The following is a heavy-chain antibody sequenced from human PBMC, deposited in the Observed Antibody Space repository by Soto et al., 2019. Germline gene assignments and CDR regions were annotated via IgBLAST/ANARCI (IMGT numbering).Heavy chain of an antibody. CDR3: EKIPIVATASFDY. CDR2: ISGSGGST. CDR1: GFTFSSYA. J-gene: IGHJ4*02. D-gene: IGHD5-12*01. V-gene: IGHV3-23*01. Sequence: GGSLRLSCAASGFTFSSYAMSWVRQAPGKGLEWVSAISGSGGSTYYADSVKGRFTISRDNSKNTLYLQMNSLRAEDTAVYYCEKIPIVATASFDYSGQGSLVTVSS.